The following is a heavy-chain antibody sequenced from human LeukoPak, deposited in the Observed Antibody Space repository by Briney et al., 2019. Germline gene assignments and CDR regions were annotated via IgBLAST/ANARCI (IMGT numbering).Heavy chain of an antibody. D-gene: IGHD1-26*01. CDR2: IYYSGST. CDR3: ARGSIVGPTADY. CDR1: GGSISSSSYY. Sequence: SSETLSLTCTVSGGSISSSSYYWGWIRQPPGKGLEWIGSIYYSGSTYYNPSLKSRVTISVDTSKNQFSLKLSSVTAADTAVYYCARGSIVGPTADYWGQGTLVTVSS. J-gene: IGHJ4*02. V-gene: IGHV4-39*07.